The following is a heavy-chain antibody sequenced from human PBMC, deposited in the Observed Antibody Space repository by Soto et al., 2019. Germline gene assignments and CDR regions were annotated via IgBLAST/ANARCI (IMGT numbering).Heavy chain of an antibody. Sequence: PSETLSLTCSVSDDSMTSDKYYWGWIRQPPGKGLEWIGSIYYSGNAYYNPSLQSRVTISVDTSKNQFSLKLSSVTAADTAVYYCASVTTVTTDFPEYYYMDVWGKGTTVTVSS. CDR2: IYYSGNA. CDR3: ASVTTVTTDFPEYYYMDV. V-gene: IGHV4-39*01. J-gene: IGHJ6*03. D-gene: IGHD4-4*01. CDR1: DDSMTSDKYY.